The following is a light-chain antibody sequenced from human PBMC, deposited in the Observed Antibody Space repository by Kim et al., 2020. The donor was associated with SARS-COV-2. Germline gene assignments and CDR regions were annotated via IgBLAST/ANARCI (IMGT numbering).Light chain of an antibody. V-gene: IGLV3-10*01. CDR3: YSTDSSGNHRV. J-gene: IGLJ3*02. CDR2: EDS. CDR1: ALPKKY. Sequence: SPGQTARITCSGDALPKKYAYWSQQKSGQAPVLVIYEDSKRPSGIPERFSGSSSGTMATLTISGAQVEDEADYYCYSTDSSGNHRVFGGGTQLTVL.